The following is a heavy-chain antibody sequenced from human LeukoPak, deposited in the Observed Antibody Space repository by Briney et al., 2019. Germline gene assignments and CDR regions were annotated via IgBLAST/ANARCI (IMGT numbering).Heavy chain of an antibody. V-gene: IGHV1-18*01. CDR2: ISLYNPNT. CDR1: GYTYTSYA. CDR3: ARLGVAGDPSSAEYFQH. J-gene: IGHJ1*01. Sequence: GPSVKVSCKASGYTYTSYAISCVRHAPGQGLDWMGWISLYNPNTSYAQKFQGRVTMTTDTSTSTAYMELRSLRSDDTAVYYCARLGVAGDPSSAEYFQHWGQGTLLTVSS. D-gene: IGHD6-19*01.